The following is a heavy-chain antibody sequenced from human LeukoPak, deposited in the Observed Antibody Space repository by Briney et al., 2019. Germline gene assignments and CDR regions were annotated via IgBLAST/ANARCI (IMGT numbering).Heavy chain of an antibody. J-gene: IGHJ4*02. Sequence: SETLSLTCAVYGGSFSGYYWSWIRQSPGRGLEWIGEINHSGSTNYNPSLKSRVTISVDTSKNQFSLKLSSVAAADTAVYYCARGLGYCSSTSCSHFDYWGQGTLVTVSS. CDR2: INHSGST. CDR1: GGSFSGYY. D-gene: IGHD2-2*01. V-gene: IGHV4-34*01. CDR3: ARGLGYCSSTSCSHFDY.